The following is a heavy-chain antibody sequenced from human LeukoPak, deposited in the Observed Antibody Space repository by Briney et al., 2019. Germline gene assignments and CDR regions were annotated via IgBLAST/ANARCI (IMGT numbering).Heavy chain of an antibody. D-gene: IGHD5-12*01. CDR3: ARSSGYDAYYFDY. CDR2: NYYSGST. Sequence: SETLSLTCTVSGGSISTYYWSWIRQPPGKGLECIGYNYYSGSTNYNPSLKSRVTISVDTSKNQFSLKLTSVTAADTAVYYCARSSGYDAYYFDYWGRGTLVTVSS. J-gene: IGHJ4*02. CDR1: GGSISTYY. V-gene: IGHV4-59*08.